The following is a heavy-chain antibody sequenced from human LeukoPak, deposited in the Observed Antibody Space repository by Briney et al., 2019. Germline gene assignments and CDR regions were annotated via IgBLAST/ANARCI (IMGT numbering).Heavy chain of an antibody. D-gene: IGHD1-14*01. CDR2: ISGSGGNT. Sequence: GGSLRLSCAASGFTFSSYGMNWVRQAPGKGLEWVSAISGSGGNTYYADSVKGRFTISRDNSENTLYLQMNSLRAEDTALYYCAKPAKTDYADYWGQGTLVTVSS. J-gene: IGHJ4*02. V-gene: IGHV3-23*01. CDR3: AKPAKTDYADY. CDR1: GFTFSSYG.